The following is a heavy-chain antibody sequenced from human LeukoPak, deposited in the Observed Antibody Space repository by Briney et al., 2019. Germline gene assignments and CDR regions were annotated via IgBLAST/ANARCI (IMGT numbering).Heavy chain of an antibody. CDR3: TTGLPPDFDWLFPIDY. J-gene: IGHJ4*02. CDR1: GFTFSVYY. Sequence: GGSLRLSCAASGFTFSVYYMSWIRQAPGKGLEWVGRIKSKTDGGTTDYAAPVKGRFTISRDDSKNTLYLQMNSLKTEDTAVYYCTTGLPPDFDWLFPIDYWGQGTLVTVSS. CDR2: IKSKTDGGTT. D-gene: IGHD3-9*01. V-gene: IGHV3-15*01.